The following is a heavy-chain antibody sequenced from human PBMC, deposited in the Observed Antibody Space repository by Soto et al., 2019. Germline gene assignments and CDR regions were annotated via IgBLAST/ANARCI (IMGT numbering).Heavy chain of an antibody. CDR3: AKDRAKTTVTARFDY. Sequence: GGSLRLSCAASGFTFSSYAMNWVRQAPGNGLQWVSGISGSGSTTYHADSVKGRFTVSRDNSKNTLYLQMNSLRAEDTAVYYCAKDRAKTTVTARFDYWGQGTLVTVSS. CDR2: ISGSGSTT. D-gene: IGHD4-17*01. CDR1: GFTFSSYA. J-gene: IGHJ4*02. V-gene: IGHV3-23*01.